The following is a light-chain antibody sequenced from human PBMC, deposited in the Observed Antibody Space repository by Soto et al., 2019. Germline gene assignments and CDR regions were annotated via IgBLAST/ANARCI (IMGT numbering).Light chain of an antibody. CDR3: QSYDSSQSVV. V-gene: IGLV1-40*01. J-gene: IGLJ2*01. CDR1: SCNIGAGYD. CDR2: GNS. Sequence: QPVLTQPPSVSGAPGQRVTISCTGSSCNIGAGYDVHWYQQLPGTAPKLLIYGNSNRPSGVPDRFSGSKSGTSASLAITGLQAEDEADYYCQSYDSSQSVVFGGGTKLTVL.